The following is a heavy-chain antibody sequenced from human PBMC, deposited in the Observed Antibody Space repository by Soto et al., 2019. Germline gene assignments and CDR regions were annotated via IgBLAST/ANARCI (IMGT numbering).Heavy chain of an antibody. CDR3: AKDIADWGYFDY. D-gene: IGHD7-27*01. J-gene: IGHJ4*02. V-gene: IGHV3-43*01. CDR1: GFTFDDYT. Sequence: GGSLRLSCAASGFTFDDYTMHWVRQAPGKGLEWVSLISWDGGSTYYADSVKGRFTISRDNSKNSLYLQMNSLRTEDTALYYCAKDIADWGYFDYWGQGTLVPVSS. CDR2: ISWDGGST.